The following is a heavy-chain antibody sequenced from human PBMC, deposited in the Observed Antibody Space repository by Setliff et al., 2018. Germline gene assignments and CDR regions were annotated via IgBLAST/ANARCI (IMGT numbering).Heavy chain of an antibody. Sequence: SGGSLRLSCVASGFTFSSYAMSWVRQAPGKGLEWVSAISASGGSTYYADFAKGRFTVSRDNSKNTLYLQMNSLRAEDTAVYSCARARGYSYGPFDYWGQGTLVTVSS. CDR2: ISASGGST. CDR3: ARARGYSYGPFDY. V-gene: IGHV3-23*01. D-gene: IGHD5-18*01. CDR1: GFTFSSYA. J-gene: IGHJ4*02.